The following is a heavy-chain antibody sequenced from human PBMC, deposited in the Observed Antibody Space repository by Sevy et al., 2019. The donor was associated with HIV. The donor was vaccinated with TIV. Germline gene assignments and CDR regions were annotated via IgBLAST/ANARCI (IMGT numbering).Heavy chain of an antibody. J-gene: IGHJ4*02. V-gene: IGHV3-23*01. CDR3: ATERGSGWYPLIY. CDR1: GFTFSSYG. CDR2: ISGSGGST. Sequence: GGSLRLSCAASGFTFSSYGMSWVRQAPGKGLEWVSGISGSGGSTYSADSVMGRFTISSDNSKNTLYLQMNSLGAEDTAVYYCATERGSGWYPLIYWGQGTLVTVSS. D-gene: IGHD6-19*01.